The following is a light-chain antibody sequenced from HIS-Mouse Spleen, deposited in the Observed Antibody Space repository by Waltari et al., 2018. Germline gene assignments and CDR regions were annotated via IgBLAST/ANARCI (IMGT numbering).Light chain of an antibody. CDR2: EGS. CDR1: SSDFGSYNL. Sequence: QSALTQPASVSGSPGQSITISCTGTSSDFGSYNLVSWYQQHPGKAPKLMIYEGSKRPSGVSNRFSGSKSGNTASLTISGLQAEDEADYYCCSYAGSREVFGTGTKVTVL. J-gene: IGLJ1*01. CDR3: CSYAGSREV. V-gene: IGLV2-23*01.